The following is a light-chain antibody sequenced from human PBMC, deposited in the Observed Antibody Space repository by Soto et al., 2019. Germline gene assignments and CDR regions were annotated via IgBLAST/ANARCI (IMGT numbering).Light chain of an antibody. CDR2: GAS. CDR3: QQYRSSPPEFT. CDR1: QSVSSNY. V-gene: IGKV3-20*01. Sequence: EIVLTQSPGTLSVSPGERVTLSCRASQSVSSNYLAWYQQRPGQAPRLLIFGASYRATGIPDRFSGSGSGTDFTLTISRLEPEDFAVYYCQQYRSSPPEFTFGPGTKVDSK. J-gene: IGKJ3*01.